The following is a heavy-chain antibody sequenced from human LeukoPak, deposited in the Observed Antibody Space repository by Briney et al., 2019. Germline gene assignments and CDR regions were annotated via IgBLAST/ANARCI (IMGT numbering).Heavy chain of an antibody. CDR3: ARVGGGKTPSAFDY. V-gene: IGHV1-2*06. J-gene: IGHJ4*02. CDR2: INPRDGET. D-gene: IGHD4-23*01. CDR1: GYNFAGYY. Sequence: AASVKVSCKASGYNFAGYYIHWVRQAPGQGLEWMGRINPRDGETNFAQKFQGRVTMTRDTSISTAYMELRSLRSDDTAVYYCARVGGGKTPSAFDYWGQGTLVTVSS.